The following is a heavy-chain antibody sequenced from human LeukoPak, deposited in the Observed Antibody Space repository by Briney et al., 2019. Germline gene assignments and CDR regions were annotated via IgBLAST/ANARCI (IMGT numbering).Heavy chain of an antibody. CDR2: ISSSSNYI. V-gene: IGHV3-21*01. D-gene: IGHD3-10*01. CDR3: ARTQWFGDPTAEREAFDI. Sequence: GGSLRLSCAASGLSFSVYWMHWVRQAPGKGLEWVSSISSSSNYIYYADSVKGRFTISRDNAKNSLYLQMKSLRAEDTAVYYCARTQWFGDPTAEREAFDIWGQGTMVTVSS. J-gene: IGHJ3*02. CDR1: GLSFSVYW.